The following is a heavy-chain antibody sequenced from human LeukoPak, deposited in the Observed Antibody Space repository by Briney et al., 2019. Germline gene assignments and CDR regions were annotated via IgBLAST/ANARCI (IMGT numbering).Heavy chain of an antibody. CDR2: INHSGST. CDR3: ARESRYNWNGIDY. V-gene: IGHV4-34*01. Sequence: SETLSLTCAVYGGSFSGYYWSWIRQPPGKGLEWIGEINHSGSTNYNPSLKSRVTISVDTSKNQFSLKLSSVTAADTAVYYCARESRYNWNGIDYWGQGTLVTVSS. D-gene: IGHD1-20*01. CDR1: GGSFSGYY. J-gene: IGHJ4*02.